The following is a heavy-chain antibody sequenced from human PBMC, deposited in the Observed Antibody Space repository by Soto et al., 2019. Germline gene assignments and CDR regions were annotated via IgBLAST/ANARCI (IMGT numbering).Heavy chain of an antibody. CDR1: GFSFNNYA. CDR2: IDGSGDET. CDR3: AKYYYDSGTFSFDS. V-gene: IGHV3-23*01. D-gene: IGHD3-22*01. J-gene: IGHJ4*02. Sequence: QPGGSLRLSCAASGFSFNNYAMSWVRQAPGKGLEWVSAIDGSGDETHYADSVRGRFTISRDNSKNTLYLQMNTLRAEDTAVYYCAKYYYDSGTFSFDSWGQGALVTVSS.